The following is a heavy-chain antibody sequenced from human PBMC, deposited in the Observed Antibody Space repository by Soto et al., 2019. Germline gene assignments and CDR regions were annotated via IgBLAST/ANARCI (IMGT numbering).Heavy chain of an antibody. J-gene: IGHJ4*02. CDR1: GYTFTAFI. CDR3: ARDGHDY. CDR2: INGNSGYR. V-gene: IGHV1-2*02. Sequence: QVQLVQSGAEVKKPGASVKASCKASGYTFTAFIMYWLRQAPGQGLEWMGWINGNSGYRYYAQKFQGRVTMTRDTSITTVYLDLISLTSYDTAVYYCARDGHDYRGQGTLVTVSA.